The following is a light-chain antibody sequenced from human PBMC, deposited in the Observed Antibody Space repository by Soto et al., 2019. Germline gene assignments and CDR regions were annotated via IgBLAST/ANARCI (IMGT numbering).Light chain of an antibody. Sequence: QSALTQPLSVSGSPGQSVSISCTGSSSDVGVYNFVSWFQQRPGKAPKLIIYEVSNRPSGISNRFSGSKSGNTASLTISRLQAEDEADYYCNSYTGSGTLVFGGGTKVTVL. CDR3: NSYTGSGTLV. V-gene: IGLV2-14*01. CDR1: SSDVGVYNF. CDR2: EVS. J-gene: IGLJ3*02.